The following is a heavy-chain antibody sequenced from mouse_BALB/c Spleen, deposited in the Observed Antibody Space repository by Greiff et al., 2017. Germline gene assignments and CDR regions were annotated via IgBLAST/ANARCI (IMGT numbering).Heavy chain of an antibody. D-gene: IGHD3-1*01. CDR3: ARRQLGPPDY. V-gene: IGHV14-3*02. J-gene: IGHJ2*01. CDR1: GFNIKDTY. Sequence: VQLKESGAELVKPGASVKLSCTASGFNIKDTYMHWVKQRPEQGLEWIGRIDPANGNTKYDPKFQGKATITADTSSNTAYLQLSSLTSEDTAVYYCARRQLGPPDYWGQGTTLTVSS. CDR2: IDPANGNT.